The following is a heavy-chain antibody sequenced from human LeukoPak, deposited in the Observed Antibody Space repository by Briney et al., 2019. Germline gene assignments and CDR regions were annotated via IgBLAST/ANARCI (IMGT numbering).Heavy chain of an antibody. CDR3: ARVKGGSYYGTAEGFDY. Sequence: GGSLRLSCAASGFTFSSYWMHWVRQGPGKGLVWVSRINSDGSSTNYADSVKGRFTVSRDNAMKTLYLQVNSLRAEDTAVYYCARVKGGSYYGTAEGFDYWGQGTLVTVSS. CDR2: INSDGSST. D-gene: IGHD1-26*01. V-gene: IGHV3-74*01. CDR1: GFTFSSYW. J-gene: IGHJ4*02.